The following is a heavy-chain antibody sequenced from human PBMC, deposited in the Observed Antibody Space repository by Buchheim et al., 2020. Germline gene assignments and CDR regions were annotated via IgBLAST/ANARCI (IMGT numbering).Heavy chain of an antibody. CDR1: GFTFSNYA. V-gene: IGHV3-23*01. Sequence: EVQLLESGGGLVQPGGSLRLSCAASGFTFSNYAMNWVRQAPGKGLEWVSANSGGGHNTYYADSLKGRFTISRDNSKNTLYLQMDSLRAEDTAVYYCAKDRLGNWNSQDYWGQGTL. D-gene: IGHD1-7*01. J-gene: IGHJ4*02. CDR3: AKDRLGNWNSQDY. CDR2: NSGGGHNT.